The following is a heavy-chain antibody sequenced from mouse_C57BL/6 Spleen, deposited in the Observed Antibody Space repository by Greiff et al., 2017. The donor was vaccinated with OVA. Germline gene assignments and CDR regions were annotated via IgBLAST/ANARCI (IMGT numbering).Heavy chain of an antibody. CDR1: GFTFSNYW. CDR3: TRGLRDLDY. Sequence: EVQVVESGGGLVQPGGSMKLSCVASGFTFSNYWMNWVRQSPEKGLEWVAQIRLKSDNYATHYAESVKGRFTISRDDSKSSVYLQMNNLRAEDTGIYYCTRGLRDLDYWGQGTTLTVSS. D-gene: IGHD1-1*01. V-gene: IGHV6-3*01. J-gene: IGHJ2*01. CDR2: IRLKSDNYAT.